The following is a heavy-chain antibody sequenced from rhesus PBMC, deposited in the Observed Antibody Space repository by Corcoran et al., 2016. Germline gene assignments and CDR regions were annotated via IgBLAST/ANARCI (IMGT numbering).Heavy chain of an antibody. CDR3: ARDLDGYFDL. Sequence: QVQLQESGPGLVKPSETLSLTCAVSGGSFSGYYWGWIRQPPGKGLEWIGYISGSSGSTDYNPSLKSRVTISTDTAKNQFSLKLSSVTAADTAVYYCARDLDGYFDLWGPGTPITISS. J-gene: IGHJ2*01. D-gene: IGHD3-3*01. CDR1: GGSFSGYY. CDR2: ISGSSGST. V-gene: IGHV4-165*01.